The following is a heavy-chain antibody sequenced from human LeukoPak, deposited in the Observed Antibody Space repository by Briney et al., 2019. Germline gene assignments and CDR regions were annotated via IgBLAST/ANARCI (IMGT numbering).Heavy chain of an antibody. CDR2: ISGSGGST. V-gene: IGHV3-23*01. CDR1: GFTFSSYA. Sequence: PGGSLRLSCAASGFTFSSYAMSWVRQAPGKGLEWVSAISGSGGSTYYADSVKGRFTISRDNSKNTLYLQMNSLRAEDTAVYYCAKDIGDLTGIAAANLDYWGQGTLVTVSS. D-gene: IGHD6-13*01. J-gene: IGHJ4*02. CDR3: AKDIGDLTGIAAANLDY.